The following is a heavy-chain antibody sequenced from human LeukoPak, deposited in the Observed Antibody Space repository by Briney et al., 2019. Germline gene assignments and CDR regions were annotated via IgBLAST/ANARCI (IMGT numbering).Heavy chain of an antibody. CDR3: ARAGSSAYVLDY. D-gene: IGHD3-22*01. Sequence: SETLSLTCTVSGGSISSSSYYWGWIRQPPGKGLEWIGYIYYSGNTNYNPSLKSRVTISVDTSKSQFSLKLSSVTAADTAVYYCARAGSSAYVLDYWGQGTLVTVSS. CDR2: IYYSGNT. V-gene: IGHV4-61*05. J-gene: IGHJ4*02. CDR1: GGSISSSSYY.